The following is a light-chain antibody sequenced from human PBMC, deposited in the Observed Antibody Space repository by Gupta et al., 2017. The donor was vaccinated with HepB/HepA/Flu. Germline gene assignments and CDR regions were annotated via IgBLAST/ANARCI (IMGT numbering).Light chain of an antibody. J-gene: IGLJ2*01. CDR2: YTN. V-gene: IGLV7-46*01. Sequence: QAVVTQAPSLTVSPGGTVTLTCGSSTGAVTSGHYPYWFQQQPGQPPRTLIYYTNNEHYGTPARFSRSLLGGNSAVTLSGAGPEGEAEYFCLLSYRGAVVFGGGTQLTVL. CDR1: TGAVTSGHY. CDR3: LLSYRGAVV.